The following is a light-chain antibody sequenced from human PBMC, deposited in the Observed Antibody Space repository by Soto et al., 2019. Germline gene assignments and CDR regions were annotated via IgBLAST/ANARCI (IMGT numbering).Light chain of an antibody. V-gene: IGKV3-11*01. J-gene: IGKJ4*01. CDR1: QSVGIY. CDR2: DAS. Sequence: IVLTQSPDTLSLNTGERATLSCGASQSVGIYLAWYQQKPGQAPRLLIYDASNRATGIPARFSGTGSGTEFGLTISSLEPEDSAVYYCQQRNNWVTFGGVTKVDIK. CDR3: QQRNNWVT.